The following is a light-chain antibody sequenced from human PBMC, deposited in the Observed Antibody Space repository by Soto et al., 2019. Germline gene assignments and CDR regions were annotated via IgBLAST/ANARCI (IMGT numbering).Light chain of an antibody. CDR2: TNS. CDR1: SSNIGSNP. Sequence: QAVVTQPPSASGTPGQRVTISCSGSSSNIGSNPINWYQQLPGAAPKLLIYTNSQRPSGVPDRFSGSKSGTSASLAISGLQSEDEADYYCAAWDDSLNGYVFGTGTKVTVL. V-gene: IGLV1-44*01. J-gene: IGLJ1*01. CDR3: AAWDDSLNGYV.